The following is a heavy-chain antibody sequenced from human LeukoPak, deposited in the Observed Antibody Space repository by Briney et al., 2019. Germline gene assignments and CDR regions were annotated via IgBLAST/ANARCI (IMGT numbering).Heavy chain of an antibody. V-gene: IGHV3-48*04. J-gene: IGHJ3*02. Sequence: GGSLRLSCAASGFTFSRYTMNWVRQAPGKGLEWVSYISSSGSTIYYADSVKGRFTISRDNAKNSLYLQMNSLRAEDTAVYYCAREGALTVTKDAFDIWGQGTMVTVSS. CDR3: AREGALTVTKDAFDI. CDR1: GFTFSRYT. D-gene: IGHD4-17*01. CDR2: ISSSGSTI.